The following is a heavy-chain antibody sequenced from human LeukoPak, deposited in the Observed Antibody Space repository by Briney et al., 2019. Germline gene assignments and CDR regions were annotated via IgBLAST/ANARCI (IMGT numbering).Heavy chain of an antibody. CDR2: INTNTGNP. D-gene: IGHD5-24*01. CDR3: ARDTDGYNL. CDR1: GYTFTGYY. Sequence: ASVKVSCKASGYTFTGYYMHWVRQAPGQGLEWMGWINTNTGNPTYAQGFTGRFVFSLDTSVSTAYLQISSQKAEDTAVYYCARDTDGYNLWGQGTMVTVSS. J-gene: IGHJ3*01. V-gene: IGHV7-4-1*02.